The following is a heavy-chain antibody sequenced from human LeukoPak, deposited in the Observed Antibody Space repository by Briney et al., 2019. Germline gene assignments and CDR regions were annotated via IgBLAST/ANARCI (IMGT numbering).Heavy chain of an antibody. CDR2: GFYSGSA. J-gene: IGHJ4*02. CDR1: SGSISRSSYY. D-gene: IGHD4-17*01. V-gene: IGHV4-39*01. Sequence: SETLSLTCTVSSGSISRSSYYWAWVRQPPGKGLEWVGRGFYSGSAYSNPSLKSRVTISVDTSRNQFSLNLSSVTAADTAVYYCARLRGAMTPVTSDFDYWGQGTLVTVSS. CDR3: ARLRGAMTPVTSDFDY.